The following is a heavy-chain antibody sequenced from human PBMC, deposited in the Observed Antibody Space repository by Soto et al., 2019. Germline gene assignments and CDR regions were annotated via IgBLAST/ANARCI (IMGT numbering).Heavy chain of an antibody. CDR2: TYYRSKWYN. D-gene: IGHD1-26*01. CDR1: GDSVSSNSAA. J-gene: IGHJ4*02. CDR3: ARGEQYSGRIFDY. Sequence: SQTLSLTCGISGDSVSSNSAAWNWLRQSPSRGLEWLGRTYYRSKWYNDYAVSVESRITINPDTSKNRFSLQLNFVTPEDTAVYFCARGEQYSGRIFDYWGQGTLVTVS. V-gene: IGHV6-1*01.